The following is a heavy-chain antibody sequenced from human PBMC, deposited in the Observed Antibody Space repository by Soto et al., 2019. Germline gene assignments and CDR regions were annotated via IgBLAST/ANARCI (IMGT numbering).Heavy chain of an antibody. CDR1: GYSISSGSY. Sequence: PSETLSLTGTVSGYSISSGSYWGWIRQPPGKGPEWIASIYHGGTTFYNPSLKSRITISVDTSHNQFSLNLRSVTAADTDVYYCASAHVMVLAGSNFEYWGHGTLVAVSS. V-gene: IGHV4-38-2*02. J-gene: IGHJ4*01. D-gene: IGHD3-10*01. CDR2: IYHGGTT. CDR3: ASAHVMVLAGSNFEY.